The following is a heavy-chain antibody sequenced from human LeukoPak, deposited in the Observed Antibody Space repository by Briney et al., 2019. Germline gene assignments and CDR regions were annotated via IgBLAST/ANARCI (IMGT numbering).Heavy chain of an antibody. Sequence: SETLSLTCAVYGGSFSGYYWSWIRQPPGKGLEWIGSIYYSGSTYYNPSLKSRVTISVDTSKNQFSLKLSSVTAADTAVYYCARRTYYYDSSGYYYGYWRGYFDLWGRGTLVTVSS. CDR2: IYYSGST. V-gene: IGHV4-34*01. J-gene: IGHJ2*01. D-gene: IGHD3-22*01. CDR1: GGSFSGYY. CDR3: ARRTYYYDSSGYYYGYWRGYFDL.